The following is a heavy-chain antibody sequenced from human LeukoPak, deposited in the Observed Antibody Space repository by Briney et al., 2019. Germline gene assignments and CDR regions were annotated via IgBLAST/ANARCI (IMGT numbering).Heavy chain of an antibody. V-gene: IGHV4-61*02. Sequence: SETLSLTCTVSGGSISSGSYYWSWIRQPAGKRLEWIGRIYTSGSTNYNPSLKSRVTISVDTSKNQFSLKLSSVTAADTAVYYCARSTTVAGYYWGQGTLVTVSS. D-gene: IGHD6-19*01. CDR3: ARSTTVAGYY. J-gene: IGHJ4*02. CDR1: GGSISSGSYY. CDR2: IYTSGST.